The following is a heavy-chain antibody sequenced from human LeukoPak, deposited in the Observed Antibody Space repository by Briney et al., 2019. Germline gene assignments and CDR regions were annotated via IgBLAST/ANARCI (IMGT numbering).Heavy chain of an antibody. CDR2: IIPIFGTA. Sequence: ASVMVSCKASGGTFSSYAISWVRQAPGQGLEWMGGIIPIFGTANYAQKFQGRVTITADESTSTAYMELSSLRSEDTAVYYCASSYYDSSGYYYANWGQGTLVTVSS. CDR3: ASSYYDSSGYYYAN. D-gene: IGHD3-22*01. CDR1: GGTFSSYA. V-gene: IGHV1-69*01. J-gene: IGHJ4*02.